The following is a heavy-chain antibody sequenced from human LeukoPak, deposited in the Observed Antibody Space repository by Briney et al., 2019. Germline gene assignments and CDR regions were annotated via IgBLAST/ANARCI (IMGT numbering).Heavy chain of an antibody. D-gene: IGHD2-2*02. CDR2: ISPHSSIT. J-gene: IGHJ4*02. CDR3: VRETYRFDY. Sequence: RASVKVSCKASGYTFNAYFLHWVRQAPGQGLEWMGWISPHSSITNYAQNFQGRVTMTGDTSISTVYLELSGLRSDDTAVYYCVRETYRFDYWGQGTLVIVSS. V-gene: IGHV1-2*02. CDR1: GYTFNAYF.